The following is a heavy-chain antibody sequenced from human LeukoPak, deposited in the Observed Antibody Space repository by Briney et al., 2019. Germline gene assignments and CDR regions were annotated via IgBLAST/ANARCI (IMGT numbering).Heavy chain of an antibody. J-gene: IGHJ4*02. D-gene: IGHD6-13*01. V-gene: IGHV3-23*01. CDR1: GFTFSSYA. Sequence: SGGSLRLSCAASGFTFSSYAMSWVRQAPGKGREWVSAISGSGGSTYYADSVKGRFTISRDNSKNTLYLQMNSLRAEDTAVYYCAKAPPRQQLVYYFDYWGQGTLVTVSS. CDR2: ISGSGGST. CDR3: AKAPPRQQLVYYFDY.